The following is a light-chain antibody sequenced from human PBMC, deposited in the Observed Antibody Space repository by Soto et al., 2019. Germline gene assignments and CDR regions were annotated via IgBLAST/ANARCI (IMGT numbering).Light chain of an antibody. J-gene: IGKJ2*01. CDR2: AAS. CDR1: QSISSY. V-gene: IGKV1-39*01. CDR3: QQSYSTPDT. Sequence: DIQMTQSPSSLSASVGDRVTITCRASQSISSYLNCYQQKPGKAPKLRIYAASSLQSGVPSRFSGSGSGTDFTLTISSLQPEDFATYYCQQSYSTPDTFGQGTKLEIK.